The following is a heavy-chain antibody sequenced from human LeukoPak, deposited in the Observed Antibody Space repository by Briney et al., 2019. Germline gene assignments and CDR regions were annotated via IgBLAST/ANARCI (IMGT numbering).Heavy chain of an antibody. CDR2: IRSKAYGGTT. CDR3: TREEDNWNDRSDYYFDY. Sequence: PGGSLRLSCTASGFTFGDYAMSWVRQAPGKGLEWVGFIRSKAYGGTTEYAASVKGRFTISRGDSKSIAYLQMNSLKTEDTAVYYCTREEDNWNDRSDYYFDYWGQGTLVTVSS. V-gene: IGHV3-49*04. J-gene: IGHJ4*02. CDR1: GFTFGDYA. D-gene: IGHD1-20*01.